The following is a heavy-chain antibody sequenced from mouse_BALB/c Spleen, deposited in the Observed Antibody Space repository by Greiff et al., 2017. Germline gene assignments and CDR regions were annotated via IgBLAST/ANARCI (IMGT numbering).Heavy chain of an antibody. CDR2: ISYSGST. V-gene: IGHV3-8*02. Sequence: EVQLVESGPSLVKPSQTLSLTCSVTGDSITSGYWNWIRKFPGNKLEYMGYISYSGSTYYNPSLKSRISITRDTSKNQYYLQLNSVTTEDTATYYCARYPFFYYGYFDYWGQGTTLTVSS. J-gene: IGHJ2*01. CDR1: GDSITSGY. D-gene: IGHD1-1*01. CDR3: ARYPFFYYGYFDY.